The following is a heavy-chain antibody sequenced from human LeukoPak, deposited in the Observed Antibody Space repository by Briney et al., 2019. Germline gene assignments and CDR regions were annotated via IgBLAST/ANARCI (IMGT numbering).Heavy chain of an antibody. V-gene: IGHV4-39*07. J-gene: IGHJ4*02. CDR2: IYYSGST. CDR1: GGSVSSSSYY. CDR3: ARNRVVGAPNFDY. Sequence: SETLSLTCTVSGGSVSSSSYYWGWIRQPPGKGLEWIGSIYYSGSTNYNPSLKSRVTISLDTSKNQFSLRLTSVTAADTAVYHCARNRVVGAPNFDYWGQGTLVTVFS. D-gene: IGHD1-26*01.